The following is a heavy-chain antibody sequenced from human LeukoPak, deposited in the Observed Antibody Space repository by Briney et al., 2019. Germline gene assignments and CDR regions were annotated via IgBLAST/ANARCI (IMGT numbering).Heavy chain of an antibody. CDR3: ARHSTLGVDTAMAH. Sequence: PGASLKISCKGSGSSFTSYWSGGGRPLTGKGLGWMGIISPGDSDTRYSPSFQGQVTISADKSISTAYLQWSSLKASDTAMYYCARHSTLGVDTAMAHWGQGTLVTVSS. V-gene: IGHV5-51*01. CDR2: ISPGDSDT. J-gene: IGHJ4*02. D-gene: IGHD5-18*01. CDR1: GSSFTSYW.